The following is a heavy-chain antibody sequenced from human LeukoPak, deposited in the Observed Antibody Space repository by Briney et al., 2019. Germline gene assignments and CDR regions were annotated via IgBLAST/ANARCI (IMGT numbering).Heavy chain of an antibody. CDR1: GGSINSYY. CDR2: IYYSGST. D-gene: IGHD3-10*01. Sequence: SETLSLTCTVSGGSINSYYWSWIRQPPGKGLEWIGNIYYSGSTYYNPSLKSRVTISVDTSNNQFSLKLSAVTAADTAVYYCASVRRGFGESSKYYSYYYMHVWGNGTTVTIAS. J-gene: IGHJ6*03. CDR3: ASVRRGFGESSKYYSYYYMHV. V-gene: IGHV4-59*04.